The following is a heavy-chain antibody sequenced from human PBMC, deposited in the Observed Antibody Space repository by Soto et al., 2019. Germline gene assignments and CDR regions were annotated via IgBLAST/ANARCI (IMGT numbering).Heavy chain of an antibody. D-gene: IGHD3-10*01. CDR1: GFSLSTSGVG. CDR3: AHIKSQDYYASGSYRNWFDP. J-gene: IGHJ5*02. CDR2: IYWDDDK. Sequence: QITLKESGPTLVKPTQTLTLTCTFSGFSLSTSGVGVGWIRQPPGKALEWLALIYWDDDKRYRPSLKSRPTITNYTSKNQVILTMTNMYPVDTATYFCAHIKSQDYYASGSYRNWFDPWGQGTLVTVSS. V-gene: IGHV2-5*02.